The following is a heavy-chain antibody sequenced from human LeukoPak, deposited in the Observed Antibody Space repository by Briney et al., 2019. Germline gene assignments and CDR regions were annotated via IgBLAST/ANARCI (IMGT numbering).Heavy chain of an antibody. CDR2: IYYSGST. Sequence: PSETLSLTCTVSGGSISRYYWRWTRQPPGKGLEWIGYIYYSGSTNYNPSLKSRVTISVDTSKTQFSLKLSSVTAADTAVYYGARQWPVPDYYLDYWGQGTLVTVSS. CDR1: GGSISRYY. V-gene: IGHV4-59*08. D-gene: IGHD2-21*01. J-gene: IGHJ4*02. CDR3: ARQWPVPDYYLDY.